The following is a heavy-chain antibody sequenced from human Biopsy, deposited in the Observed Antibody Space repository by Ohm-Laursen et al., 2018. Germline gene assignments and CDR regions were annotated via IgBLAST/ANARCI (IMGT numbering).Heavy chain of an antibody. Sequence: SVKVSCKASGYTFSDYILNWVRQAPGQGLEWMGSINTRRGDTNYAQKFQGRVTMTRDTSTTTVFMELTSLRSDDTAMYYCARVEDSTRHWYFDLWGRGTQVTVSS. CDR2: INTRRGDT. CDR1: GYTFSDYI. V-gene: IGHV1-18*01. J-gene: IGHJ2*01. CDR3: ARVEDSTRHWYFDL. D-gene: IGHD2-2*01.